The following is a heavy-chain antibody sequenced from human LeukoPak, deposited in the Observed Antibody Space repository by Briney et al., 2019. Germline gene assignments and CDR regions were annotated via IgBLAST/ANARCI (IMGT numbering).Heavy chain of an antibody. CDR2: IYYSGST. CDR3: ARERRRFQRGVSWFDP. V-gene: IGHV4-59*01. D-gene: IGHD3-16*01. Sequence: SETLSLTCTVSGDSISSYSWSWIRQPPGKGLEWIGNIYYSGSTNYSPPLKGRVTISVDTSKNQFSLKLNSVTAADTAVYYCARERRRFQRGVSWFDPWGQGTLVTVSS. CDR1: GDSISSYS. J-gene: IGHJ5*02.